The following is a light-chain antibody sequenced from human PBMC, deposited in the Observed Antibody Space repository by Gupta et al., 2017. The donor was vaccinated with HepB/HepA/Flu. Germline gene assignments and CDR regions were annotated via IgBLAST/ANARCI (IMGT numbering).Light chain of an antibody. J-gene: IGLJ3*02. V-gene: IGLV3-19*01. CDR1: SLRNYY. CDR3: NSRDSSGEHWV. CDR2: SKN. Sequence: SSELTQDPAVSVTLGQTVRITCQGDSLRNYYASWYQQKPGQAPVLVIYSKNNRPSGIPDRFSGSNSGNTGSLTITGAQAEDEADYYCNSRDSSGEHWVFGGGTKLTVL.